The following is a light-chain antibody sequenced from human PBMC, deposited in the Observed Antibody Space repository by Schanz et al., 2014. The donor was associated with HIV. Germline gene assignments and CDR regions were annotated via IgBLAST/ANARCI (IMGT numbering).Light chain of an antibody. Sequence: EIVMTQSPATLSLSPGQRATLSCRASQSVTSSLLAWYRQRPGQAPGLLIYGASSRAADIPDRFSGSGSGTDFTLTISRLEPEDSGVYYCQQYGDSPFTFGLGTRLEIK. CDR2: GAS. J-gene: IGKJ2*01. CDR3: QQYGDSPFT. CDR1: QSVTSSL. V-gene: IGKV3-20*01.